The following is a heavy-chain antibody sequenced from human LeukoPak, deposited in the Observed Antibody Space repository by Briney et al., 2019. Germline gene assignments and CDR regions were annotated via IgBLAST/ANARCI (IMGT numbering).Heavy chain of an antibody. CDR3: ARDQVATIRDYYYYGMDV. V-gene: IGHV1-18*01. CDR1: GYTFTSYG. D-gene: IGHD5-12*01. CDR2: ISAYNGNT. J-gene: IGHJ6*02. Sequence: ASVKVSCKASGYTFTSYGISWVRQAPGQGLEWMGWISAYNGNTNYAQKLQDRVTMTTDTSTSTAYMELRSLRSDDTAVYYCARDQVATIRDYYYYGMDVWGQGTTVTVSS.